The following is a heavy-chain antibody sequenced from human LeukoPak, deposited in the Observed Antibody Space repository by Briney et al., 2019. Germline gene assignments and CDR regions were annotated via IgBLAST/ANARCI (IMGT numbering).Heavy chain of an antibody. Sequence: PGGSLRHSCAVSGFTFSSYGMHWVRQAPGKGLEWVAVIWHDGSNKYYGDTVKGRFTISRDNSRNTLYLQMNSLRAEDTAVYYCTRDSGRSYFDSSGSIDVFDVWGQGTRVTVSS. CDR2: IWHDGSNK. V-gene: IGHV3-33*01. CDR3: TRDSGRSYFDSSGSIDVFDV. J-gene: IGHJ3*01. D-gene: IGHD3-22*01. CDR1: GFTFSSYG.